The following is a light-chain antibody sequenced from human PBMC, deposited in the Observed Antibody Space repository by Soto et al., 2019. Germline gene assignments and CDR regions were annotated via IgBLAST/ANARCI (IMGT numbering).Light chain of an antibody. CDR3: QQYNNWPPXT. CDR2: GAS. V-gene: IGKV3-15*01. J-gene: IGKJ3*01. Sequence: EIVMTQSPSTLSVSPGERATLSCRASQSVSSNLAWYQQKPGQAPRLLIYGASTRATGIPARFSGSGSGTEFTLTISSLQSEDFAVYHCQQYNNWPPXTFGPGTKVDIK. CDR1: QSVSSN.